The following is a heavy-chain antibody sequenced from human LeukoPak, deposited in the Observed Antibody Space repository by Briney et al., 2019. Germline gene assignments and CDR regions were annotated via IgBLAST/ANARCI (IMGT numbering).Heavy chain of an antibody. CDR3: ARVYGDYITY. Sequence: PSETLSLTCAVYGGSLSGYPWGWVRQSPGEGLEWIGEINDSGNTNYNPALKSRVTILVDTSKNQFSLRLKSVTAADTAVYYCARVYGDYITYWGQGTPLTVSS. D-gene: IGHD4-17*01. CDR2: INDSGNT. CDR1: GGSLSGYP. V-gene: IGHV4-34*01. J-gene: IGHJ4*02.